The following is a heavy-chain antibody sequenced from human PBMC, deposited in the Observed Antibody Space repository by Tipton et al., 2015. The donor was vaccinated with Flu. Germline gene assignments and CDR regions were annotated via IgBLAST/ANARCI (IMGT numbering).Heavy chain of an antibody. CDR1: GFTFSWIG. J-gene: IGHJ4*02. CDR2: MSDGGANK. Sequence: SLRLSCVASGFTFSWIGIHWVRQAPGKGLEWVAVMSDGGANKDYADSVKGRFTISRDNAKTSLHLQMNSLRVEDTAVYYCVKMPDFDYWGQGILVTVSS. CDR3: VKMPDFDY. V-gene: IGHV3-30-3*01. D-gene: IGHD2-2*01.